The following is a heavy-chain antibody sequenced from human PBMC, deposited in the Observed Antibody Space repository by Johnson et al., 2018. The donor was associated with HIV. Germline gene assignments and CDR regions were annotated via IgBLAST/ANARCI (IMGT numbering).Heavy chain of an antibody. D-gene: IGHD2-2*01. J-gene: IGHJ3*02. CDR1: GFTFSDYY. Sequence: QMLLVESGGGLVKPGGSLRLSCAASGFTFSDYYMSWIRQAPGKGLEWVSYISSSGSTINYVDSVKGRFTMSRDNAKNSLYLQMNSLRAEDTAVYYCARVYARTPGAFDIWGQGTMVTVSS. V-gene: IGHV3-11*04. CDR3: ARVYARTPGAFDI. CDR2: ISSSGSTI.